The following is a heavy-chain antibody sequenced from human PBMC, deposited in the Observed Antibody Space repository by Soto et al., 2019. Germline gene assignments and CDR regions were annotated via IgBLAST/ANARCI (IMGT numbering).Heavy chain of an antibody. CDR2: INPSGGST. CDR3: AIPENWFDP. V-gene: IGHV1-46*03. Sequence: ASVKVSCKPSGYTFNTYYLHWVRQAPGQGLEWMGIINPSGGSTSYAQKFQGRVTMTRDTSTSTVYMELSSLRSEDTAVYYCAIPENWFDPWGQGTLVTVSS. CDR1: GYTFNTYY. J-gene: IGHJ5*02.